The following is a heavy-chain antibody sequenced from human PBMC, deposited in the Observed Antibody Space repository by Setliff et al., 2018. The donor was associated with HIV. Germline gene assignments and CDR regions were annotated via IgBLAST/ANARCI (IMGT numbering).Heavy chain of an antibody. V-gene: IGHV1-2*02. CDR1: GFTLNELS. CDR3: ARDYYDSSGYIFFPGLPDY. Sequence: ASVKVSCKISGFTLNELSIQWVRQAPAKGLEWMGWINPNSGGTTYAQKFQGRVTMTRDTSISTAYMEVSRLRSDDTAVYYCARDYYDSSGYIFFPGLPDYWGQGTLVTVSS. CDR2: INPNSGGT. J-gene: IGHJ4*02. D-gene: IGHD3-22*01.